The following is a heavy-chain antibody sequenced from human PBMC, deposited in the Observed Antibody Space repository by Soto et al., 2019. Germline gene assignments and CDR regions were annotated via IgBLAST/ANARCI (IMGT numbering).Heavy chain of an antibody. CDR1: GFIFSSSW. J-gene: IGHJ4*02. CDR3: ARDRGPNTNHY. V-gene: IGHV3-7*03. D-gene: IGHD7-27*01. Sequence: LRLSCAAPGFIFSSSWMSGVRQAPGKEPEWVACIDQQGSAKYYVDSVNGRFTISRDNAKNSLYLQMNSLRAEDTAVYYCARDRGPNTNHYWGQGALVTVAS. CDR2: IDQQGSAK.